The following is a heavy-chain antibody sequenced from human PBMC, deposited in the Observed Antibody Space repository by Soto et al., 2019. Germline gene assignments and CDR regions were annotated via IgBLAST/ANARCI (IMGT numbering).Heavy chain of an antibody. V-gene: IGHV3-23*01. J-gene: IGHJ6*02. CDR1: GFTFSSYA. CDR3: AKDDSGFRFLEWFHPDYYYGMDV. CDR2: ISGSGGST. D-gene: IGHD3-3*01. Sequence: PGGSLRLSCAASGFTFSSYAMSWVRQAPGKGLEWVSAISGSGGSTYYADSVKGRFTISRDNSKNTLYLQMNSLRAEDTAVYYCAKDDSGFRFLEWFHPDYYYGMDVWGRGTTVTVSS.